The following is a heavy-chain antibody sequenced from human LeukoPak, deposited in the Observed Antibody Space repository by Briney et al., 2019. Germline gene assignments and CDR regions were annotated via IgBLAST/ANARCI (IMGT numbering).Heavy chain of an antibody. V-gene: IGHV4-38-2*02. CDR1: DYSISSGYY. J-gene: IGHJ4*02. D-gene: IGHD1-26*01. CDR2: FYHSGST. Sequence: SETLSLTCTVSDYSISSGYYWGWVRQPPGKGLEWIGTFYHSGSTYYNPSLKSRVTISVDTSKNQFSLKLSSVTAADTAVYYCAREVGSTPSHSDYWGQGTLVTVSS. CDR3: AREVGSTPSHSDY.